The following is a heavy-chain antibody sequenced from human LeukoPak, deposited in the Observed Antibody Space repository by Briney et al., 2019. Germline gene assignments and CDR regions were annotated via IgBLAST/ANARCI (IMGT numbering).Heavy chain of an antibody. D-gene: IGHD2-15*01. J-gene: IGHJ2*01. V-gene: IGHV4-39*01. CDR1: GGSISRSNSS. CDR2: TYDSGST. CDR3: THSGGNWYFDL. Sequence: SETLSRTCTVAGGSISRSNSSWGWIRQPPGKGLEWIGNTYDSGSTYYNPSLKSRGAIFVDTSKNQFSLRLSSVTAADTALYYCTHSGGNWYFDLWGRGTLVTVSS.